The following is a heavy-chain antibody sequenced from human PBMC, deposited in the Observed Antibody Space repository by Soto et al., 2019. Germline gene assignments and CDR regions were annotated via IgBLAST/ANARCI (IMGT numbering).Heavy chain of an antibody. CDR2: IIPVFGTP. Sequence: QVQLVQSGAEVRKPGSSVKVSCVASGGTFSTSAMNWVRQAPGQGLEWVGGIIPVFGTPTYAQSLQGRVTITVDVSTTTAYMELTRLRPEHTAVYYCATQLTGDLDFWGQGTLVIVSS. J-gene: IGHJ4*02. CDR1: GGTFSTSA. V-gene: IGHV1-69*13. CDR3: ATQLTGDLDF. D-gene: IGHD7-27*01.